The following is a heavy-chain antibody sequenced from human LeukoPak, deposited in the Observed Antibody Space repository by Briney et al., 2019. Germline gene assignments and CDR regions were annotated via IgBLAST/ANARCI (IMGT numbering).Heavy chain of an antibody. CDR1: GFTFSGYG. D-gene: IGHD6-19*01. Sequence: PGGSLRLSCAASGFTFSGYGMHWVRQAPGKGLEWVAVIWYDGSNKYYADSVKGRFTISRDNSKNTLYLQMNSLRAEDTAVYYCAKAYNSGCYYFDYWGQGTLVTVSS. CDR3: AKAYNSGCYYFDY. CDR2: IWYDGSNK. J-gene: IGHJ4*02. V-gene: IGHV3-33*06.